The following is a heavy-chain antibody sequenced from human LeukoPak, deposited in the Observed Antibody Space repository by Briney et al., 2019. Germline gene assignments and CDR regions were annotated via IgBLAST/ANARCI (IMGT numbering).Heavy chain of an antibody. CDR2: IYYSGTT. J-gene: IGHJ4*02. Sequence: SETLSLTCTVFSASISSGTDYWGWIRQPPGKGLEWIGSIYYSGTTFYNPSLKSRVTISVDTSKNYFSLKLSSVTAADTAVYYCARHYYDSSGYYYLDYWGQGTLVTVSS. V-gene: IGHV4-39*07. D-gene: IGHD3-22*01. CDR1: SASISSGTDY. CDR3: ARHYYDSSGYYYLDY.